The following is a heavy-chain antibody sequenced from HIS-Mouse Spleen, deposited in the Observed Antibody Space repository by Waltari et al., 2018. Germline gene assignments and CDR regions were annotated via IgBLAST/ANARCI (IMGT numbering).Heavy chain of an antibody. CDR1: GFTFSSYW. CDR2: INSDGSST. J-gene: IGHJ3*02. D-gene: IGHD6-19*01. CDR3: ARVGAVAGTDAFDI. V-gene: IGHV3-74*01. Sequence: EVQLVESGGGLVQPGGSLRLSCAASGFTFSSYWMHWVRQAPGKGLVWVSRINSDGSSTSYADSVKGRFTISRDNAKNTLYLQMNSLRAEDTAVYYCARVGAVAGTDAFDIWGQGTMVTVSS.